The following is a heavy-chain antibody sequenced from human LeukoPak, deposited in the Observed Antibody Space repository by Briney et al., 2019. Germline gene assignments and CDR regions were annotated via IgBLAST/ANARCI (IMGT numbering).Heavy chain of an antibody. D-gene: IGHD2-15*01. CDR3: ARGVVVVAATAYFDY. V-gene: IGHV1-3*01. J-gene: IGHJ4*02. CDR1: GYTFTSYA. CDR2: INAGNGNT. Sequence: GASVKVSCKASGYTFTSYAMHWVRQAPGQRLEWMGWINAGNGNTKYSQKFQGRVTITRDTSASTAYMELSSLRSEDTAVYYCARGVVVVAATAYFDYWGQGTLVTVPS.